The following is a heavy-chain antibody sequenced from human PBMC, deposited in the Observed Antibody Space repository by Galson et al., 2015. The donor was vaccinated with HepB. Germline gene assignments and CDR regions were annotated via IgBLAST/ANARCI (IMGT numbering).Heavy chain of an antibody. Sequence: SLRLSCAASGFTFSDYYMSWIRQAPGKGLEWLSYINGSSGYTNHADSVKGRFTISRDNAKNSLFLQMNNLRADDTAVYYCARALGAGLGASGFWGQGTLVTVSS. D-gene: IGHD1-26*01. CDR2: INGSSGYT. CDR3: ARALGAGLGASGF. J-gene: IGHJ4*02. CDR1: GFTFSDYY. V-gene: IGHV3-11*05.